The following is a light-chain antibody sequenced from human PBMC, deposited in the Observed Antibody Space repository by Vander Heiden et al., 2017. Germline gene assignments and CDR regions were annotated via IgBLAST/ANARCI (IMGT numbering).Light chain of an antibody. V-gene: IGLV2-14*03. CDR3: ASYATRSTLEL. J-gene: IGLJ2*01. Sequence: QSVLTQPASVSGSPGQSITITCTETSSDVDGKIYVSWYQHHPGKVPKLLIYDVSNRPSGVSYRFSGSKSGNTASLTISGLQAEDEAEYYCASYATRSTLELFGGGTKLTVL. CDR2: DVS. CDR1: SSDVDGKIY.